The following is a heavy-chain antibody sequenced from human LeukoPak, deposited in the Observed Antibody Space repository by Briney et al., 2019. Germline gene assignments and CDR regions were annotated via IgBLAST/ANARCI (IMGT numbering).Heavy chain of an antibody. D-gene: IGHD3-3*01. J-gene: IGHJ3*01. CDR2: ISGSGGSL. Sequence: GGSLRLSCAASGFTFSTYAMSWVRQAPGKGLEWVSAISGSGGSLYYADSVKGRFTISRDNSKNTLYLQVNSLRAEDTAVYYCAKLVSGYTNDACDFWGQGTMVTVSS. CDR1: GFTFSTYA. V-gene: IGHV3-23*01. CDR3: AKLVSGYTNDACDF.